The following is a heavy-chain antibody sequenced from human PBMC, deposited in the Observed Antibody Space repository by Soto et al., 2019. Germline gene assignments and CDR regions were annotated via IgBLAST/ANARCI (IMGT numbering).Heavy chain of an antibody. D-gene: IGHD2-15*01. V-gene: IGHV3-15*07. CDR1: GFTFRNAW. J-gene: IGHJ6*02. CDR2: IKSKTEGGTT. CDR3: TTEGILSDGMDV. Sequence: EVQLVESGGGLVKPGGSLRLSGAASGFTFRNAWRNGVRQAPGKGREGGGRIKSKTEGGTTDYAAPVKGRFTISRDDSKNTLYLQMNSLKTEDTAVYYCTTEGILSDGMDVWGQGTTVTVSS.